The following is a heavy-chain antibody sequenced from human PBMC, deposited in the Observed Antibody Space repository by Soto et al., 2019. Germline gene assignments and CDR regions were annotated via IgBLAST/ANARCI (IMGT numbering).Heavy chain of an antibody. Sequence: GPTLVNPTQTLTLTCTFSGFSLSTSGVGVGWIRQPPGKALEWLALIYWDDDKRYSPSLKSRLTITKDTSKNQVVLTMTNMDPVDTATYYCAHRPGYYGSGSYNWFDPWGQGTLVTVSS. CDR2: IYWDDDK. CDR1: GFSLSTSGVG. J-gene: IGHJ5*02. D-gene: IGHD3-10*01. CDR3: AHRPGYYGSGSYNWFDP. V-gene: IGHV2-5*02.